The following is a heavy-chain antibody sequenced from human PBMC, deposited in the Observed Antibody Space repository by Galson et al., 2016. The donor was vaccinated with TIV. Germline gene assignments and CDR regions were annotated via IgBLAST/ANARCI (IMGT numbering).Heavy chain of an antibody. J-gene: IGHJ4*02. V-gene: IGHV4-61*01. CDR2: VFHSGAT. CDR1: GDSVSSDTYY. CDR3: ARETYHLDRSGYFFDY. D-gene: IGHD3-22*01. Sequence: SETLSLTCTVSGDSVSSDTYYWTWIRQPPGKGLEWIGYVFHSGATNYNPSLKSRLTISVDTSKNQFSLKLTSVTAADTALYFCARETYHLDRSGYFFDYWGQGRLVTVSS.